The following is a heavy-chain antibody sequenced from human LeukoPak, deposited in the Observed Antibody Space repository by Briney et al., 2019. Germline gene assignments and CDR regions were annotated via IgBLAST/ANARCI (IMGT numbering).Heavy chain of an antibody. CDR1: GFTVSSNY. CDR2: IYSGGST. D-gene: IGHD1-1*01. CDR3: ARPRPPGTTGTASLDY. V-gene: IGHV3-66*02. J-gene: IGHJ4*02. Sequence: GGSLRLSCAASGFTVSSNYMSWVRQAPGEGLEWVSVIYSGGSTYYADSVKGRFTISRDNSKNTLYLQMNSLRAEDTAVYYCARPRPPGTTGTASLDYWGQGTLVTVSS.